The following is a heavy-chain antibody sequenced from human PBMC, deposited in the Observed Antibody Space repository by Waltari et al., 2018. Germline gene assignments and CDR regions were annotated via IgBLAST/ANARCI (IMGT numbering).Heavy chain of an antibody. J-gene: IGHJ6*02. CDR2: IYPGDSDN. CDR3: ARRHVRVGGSNYFHHGMGV. CDR1: GHPFARYW. Sequence: EVRRVPSGAEVKKPGESRKISCKGSGHPFARYWLGWVRRMPGQCREWMGFIYPGDSDNRYSPSFQGQVTSSADKSTGIAYLQWSSLKASDTAMYYCARRHVRVGGSNYFHHGMGVWGQGTAVTVAS. V-gene: IGHV5-51*03. D-gene: IGHD4-4*01.